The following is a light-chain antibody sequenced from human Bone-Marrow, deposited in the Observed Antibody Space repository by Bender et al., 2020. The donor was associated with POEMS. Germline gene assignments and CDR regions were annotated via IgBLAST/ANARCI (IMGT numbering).Light chain of an antibody. V-gene: IGLV3-21*02. CDR3: QVWDSSSDPYV. CDR1: NIGRKS. J-gene: IGLJ1*01. CDR2: RDS. Sequence: SYVLTQPPSVSVAPGQTARITCGGNNIGRKSVHWYQQKPGQAPVLFVYRDSDRPSGIPERFSGSNSGNTATLTISRVEAGDEAAYYCQVWDSSSDPYVFGSGTKVTVL.